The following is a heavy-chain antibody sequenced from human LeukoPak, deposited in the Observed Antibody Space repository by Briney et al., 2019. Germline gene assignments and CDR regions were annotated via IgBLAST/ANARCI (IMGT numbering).Heavy chain of an antibody. CDR2: IRSKAYGGTT. J-gene: IGHJ4*02. D-gene: IGHD3-10*01. CDR3: TILTRGWFGELKPPLFDY. V-gene: IGHV3-49*04. Sequence: GGSLRLSCTASGFTFGDYAMSWVRQAPGKGLEWVGFIRSKAYGGTTEYAASVKGRFTISRDDSKSIAYLQMNSLKTEDTAVYYCTILTRGWFGELKPPLFDYWGQGTLVTVSS. CDR1: GFTFGDYA.